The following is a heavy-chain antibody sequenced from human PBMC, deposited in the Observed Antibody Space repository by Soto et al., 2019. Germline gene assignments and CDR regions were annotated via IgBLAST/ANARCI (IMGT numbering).Heavy chain of an antibody. Sequence: SETLSLTCTVSGTSISTTNYYWSWIRQPPGKGLEWIGYIYYSGTTYYNPSLKSRVTISLDTSKNQFSLKLTSVTAADTAVYYCVRDNYGDYDYWGQGTLVTVSS. D-gene: IGHD4-17*01. J-gene: IGHJ4*02. V-gene: IGHV4-30-4*01. CDR1: GTSISTTNYY. CDR2: IYYSGTT. CDR3: VRDNYGDYDY.